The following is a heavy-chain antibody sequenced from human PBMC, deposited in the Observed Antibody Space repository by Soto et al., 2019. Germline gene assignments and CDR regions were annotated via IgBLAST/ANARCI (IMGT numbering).Heavy chain of an antibody. CDR1: GFTFSSYW. V-gene: IGHV3-74*01. D-gene: IGHD3-22*01. CDR2: INTDGSDT. CDR3: ARTGYYYDTRGYDFDY. J-gene: IGHJ4*02. Sequence: VGSLRLSCAASGFTFSSYWMHWVRQAPGKGLVWVSHINTDGSDTTYADSVKGRFAISRDNAKNTLYLQMNSLRAEDTAVYYCARTGYYYDTRGYDFDYWGQGILVTVSS.